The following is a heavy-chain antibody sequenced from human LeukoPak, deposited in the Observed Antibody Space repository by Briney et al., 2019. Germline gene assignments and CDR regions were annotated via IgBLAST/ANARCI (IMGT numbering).Heavy chain of an antibody. Sequence: SETLALTCTVSGGSISSDYWSWMRQPAGKGLEWIGRIYSSGSTNYNPSLKSRVTMSVDTSKNQFSLKLSSVTAADTAVYYCARLNGGEYSPLYYFDYWGQGILVTVSS. J-gene: IGHJ4*02. CDR2: IYSSGST. V-gene: IGHV4-4*07. CDR1: GGSISSDY. CDR3: ARLNGGEYSPLYYFDY. D-gene: IGHD3-16*01.